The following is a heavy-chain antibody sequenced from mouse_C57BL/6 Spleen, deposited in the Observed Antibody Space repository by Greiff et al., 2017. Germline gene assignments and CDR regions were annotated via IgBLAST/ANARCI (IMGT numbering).Heavy chain of an antibody. Sequence: VQLQQSGAELVRPGTSVKVSCKASGYAFTNYLIEWVKQRPGQGLEWIGVINTGSGGTNYNEKFKGKATLTADKSSSTAYMQLSSLTSEDSAVYFCARSGSSYSAWFAYWGQGTLVTVSA. J-gene: IGHJ3*01. D-gene: IGHD1-1*01. CDR2: INTGSGGT. CDR3: ARSGSSYSAWFAY. V-gene: IGHV1-54*01. CDR1: GYAFTNYL.